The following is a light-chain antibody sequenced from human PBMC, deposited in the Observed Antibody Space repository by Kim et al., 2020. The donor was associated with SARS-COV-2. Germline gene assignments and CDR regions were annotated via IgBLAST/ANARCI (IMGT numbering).Light chain of an antibody. CDR1: SSNIGANYD. CDR2: GNN. Sequence: QSVLTQPPSVSGAPGQRVTISCTGSSSNIGANYDVHWYQQVSGTAPKLLIYGNNNRPSGVPDRLSGSKSGTSASLAITGLQAEDEADYYCQSYDSSLSGYVFGTGTQLTVL. J-gene: IGLJ1*01. CDR3: QSYDSSLSGYV. V-gene: IGLV1-40*01.